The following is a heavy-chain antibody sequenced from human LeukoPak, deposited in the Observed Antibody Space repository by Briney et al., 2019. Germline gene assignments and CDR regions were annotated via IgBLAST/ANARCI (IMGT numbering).Heavy chain of an antibody. J-gene: IGHJ5*02. Sequence: ASVKVSCKASGYTFTSYAMHWVRQAPGQRLEWMGWINAGNGNTKYSQKFQGRVTITRDTSASTAYMELSSLRSEDTAVYYFARSEYCSSTSCYAAWFDPWGQGTLVTVSS. CDR2: INAGNGNT. D-gene: IGHD2-2*01. CDR3: ARSEYCSSTSCYAAWFDP. CDR1: GYTFTSYA. V-gene: IGHV1-3*01.